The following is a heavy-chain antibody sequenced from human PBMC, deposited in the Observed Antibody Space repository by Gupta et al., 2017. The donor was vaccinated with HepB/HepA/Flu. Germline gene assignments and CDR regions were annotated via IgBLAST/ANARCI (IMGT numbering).Heavy chain of an antibody. CDR1: GFTLHSSN. V-gene: IGHV3-30-3*01. CDR3: ARGNYGLDV. CDR2: TLSDGGNK. J-gene: IGHJ6*02. Sequence: QGQLVESGGGVVQPGRSLRLSCAATGFTLHSSNMYWVRQAPGKGLEWVALTLSDGGNKYYADSVKGRFTISRENSKNTLYLQMNSLRGEDTAVYYCARGNYGLDVWGQGTTVSVSS.